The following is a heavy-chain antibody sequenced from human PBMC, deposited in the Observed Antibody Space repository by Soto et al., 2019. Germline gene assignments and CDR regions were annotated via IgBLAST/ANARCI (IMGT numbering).Heavy chain of an antibody. CDR1: GGSISSSSYY. J-gene: IGHJ6*02. CDR2: IYYSGST. Sequence: SETLSLTCTVSGGSISSSSYYWGWIRQPPGKGLEWIGSIYYSGSTYYNPSLKSRVTISVDTSKNQFSLKLSSVTAADTAVYYCARTDTAMVKGYYYYYGMDVWGQGTTVTVSS. CDR3: ARTDTAMVKGYYYYYGMDV. D-gene: IGHD5-18*01. V-gene: IGHV4-39*01.